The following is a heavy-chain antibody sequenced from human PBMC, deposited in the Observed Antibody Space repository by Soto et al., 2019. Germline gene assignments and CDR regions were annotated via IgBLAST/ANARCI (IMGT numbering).Heavy chain of an antibody. CDR3: ARAGGPALYSSSSPDFDY. D-gene: IGHD6-6*01. Sequence: SETLSLTCTVSGGSISSGGYYWSWLRQNPGKGLEWIGYIYYSGSTYYNPSLKSRVTISVDTSKNQFSLKLSSVTAADTAVYYCARAGGPALYSSSSPDFDYWGQGTLVTVSS. CDR1: GGSISSGGYY. V-gene: IGHV4-31*03. J-gene: IGHJ4*02. CDR2: IYYSGST.